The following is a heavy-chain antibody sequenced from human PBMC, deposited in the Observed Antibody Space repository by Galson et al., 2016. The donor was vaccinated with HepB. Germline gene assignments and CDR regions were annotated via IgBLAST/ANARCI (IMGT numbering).Heavy chain of an antibody. D-gene: IGHD3-16*02. Sequence: EPLSLTCTVSGGSISSRSYNWGWIRLPPGKGLEWIGSVYYSGSTFQKPSLKSLLSMSVDTSKNQFSLRLSSVTVADTAVYYCGRHGPRGRVIFGGVIRAGYFDHWGQGILVSVSS. CDR1: GGSISSRSYN. CDR2: VYYSGST. J-gene: IGHJ4*02. V-gene: IGHV4-39*01. CDR3: GRHGPRGRVIFGGVIRAGYFDH.